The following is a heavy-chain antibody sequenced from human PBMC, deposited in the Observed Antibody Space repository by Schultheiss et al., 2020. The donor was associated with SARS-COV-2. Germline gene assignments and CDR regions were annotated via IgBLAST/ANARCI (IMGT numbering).Heavy chain of an antibody. J-gene: IGHJ4*02. V-gene: IGHV3-33*01. CDR3: ARAMPNGKLAFDY. CDR1: GFTFSSYG. CDR2: IWYDGSNK. D-gene: IGHD2-2*01. Sequence: GESLKISCAASGFTFSSYGMHWVRQAPGKGLEWVAVIWYDGSNKYYADSVKGRFTISRDNSKNTLYLQMNSLRAEDTAVYYCARAMPNGKLAFDYWGQGTLVTVSS.